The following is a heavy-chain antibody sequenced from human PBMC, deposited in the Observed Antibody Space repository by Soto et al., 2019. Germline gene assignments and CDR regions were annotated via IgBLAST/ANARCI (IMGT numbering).Heavy chain of an antibody. Sequence: PSETLSLTCAVYGGSFSGYYWSWIRQPPGKGLEWIGEINHSGSTNYNPSLKSRVTISVDTSKNQFSLKLSSVTAADTAVYYCARELENYFDYWGQGTLVTVSS. CDR2: INHSGST. CDR3: ARELENYFDY. V-gene: IGHV4-34*01. CDR1: GGSFSGYY. J-gene: IGHJ4*02. D-gene: IGHD1-1*01.